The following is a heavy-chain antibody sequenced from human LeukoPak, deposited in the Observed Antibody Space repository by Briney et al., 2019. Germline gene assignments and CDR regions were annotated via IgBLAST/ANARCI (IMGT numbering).Heavy chain of an antibody. CDR1: GFTFSSYG. CDR2: ISYDGSNK. D-gene: IGHD6-13*01. CDR3: AKGFIAAAGTAQY. J-gene: IGHJ4*02. Sequence: PGRSLRLSCAASGFTFSSYGMHWVRQAPGKGLEWVAVISYDGSNKYYADSVKGRFTISRDNSKNTLYLQMNSLRAEDTAVYYCAKGFIAAAGTAQYWGQGTLVTVSS. V-gene: IGHV3-30*18.